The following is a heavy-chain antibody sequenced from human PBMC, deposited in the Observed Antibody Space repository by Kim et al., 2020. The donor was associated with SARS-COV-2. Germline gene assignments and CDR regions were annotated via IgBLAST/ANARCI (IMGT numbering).Heavy chain of an antibody. D-gene: IGHD3-10*01. V-gene: IGHV3-48*02. J-gene: IGHJ6*04. CDR2: ISSSSNTI. CDR1: GFTFSSYS. CDR3: ARDQVRGLSIYYYYGMDV. Sequence: GGSLRLSCAASGFTFSSYSMNWVRQAPGKGLEWVSYISSSSNTIYYADAVKGRFTITRDNAKKSLYLQMNSLRDEDTAVYYCARDQVRGLSIYYYYGMDVWRKGTAVTVSS.